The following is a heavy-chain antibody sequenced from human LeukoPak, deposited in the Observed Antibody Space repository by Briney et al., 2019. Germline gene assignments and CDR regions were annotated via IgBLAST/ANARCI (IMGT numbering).Heavy chain of an antibody. J-gene: IGHJ4*02. CDR1: GGSFSGYY. CDR3: ARTYYDFWSGSATQNYFDY. Sequence: SETLSLTCAVYGGSFSGYYWSWIRQPPGKGLEWIGEINHSGSTNSNPSLTSRVTISVDTSKNQFSLKLSSVTAADTAVYYCARTYYDFWSGSATQNYFDYWGQGTLVTVSS. CDR2: INHSGST. V-gene: IGHV4-34*01. D-gene: IGHD3-3*01.